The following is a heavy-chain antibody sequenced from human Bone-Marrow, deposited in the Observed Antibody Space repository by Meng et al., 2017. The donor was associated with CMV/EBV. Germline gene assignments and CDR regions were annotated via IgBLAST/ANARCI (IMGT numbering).Heavy chain of an antibody. D-gene: IGHD2-2*01. Sequence: SGSLTLSCAVYGGSFSGYYWSWIRQPPGKGLEWSGEINNSGSTNYNPSLKSRVTISVDTSKNQFSLKLSSVTAADTAVYYCARLRGYQLPRSYYYYGMDVWGQGTTVTVSS. CDR3: ARLRGYQLPRSYYYYGMDV. CDR2: INNSGST. V-gene: IGHV4-34*01. J-gene: IGHJ6*02. CDR1: GGSFSGYY.